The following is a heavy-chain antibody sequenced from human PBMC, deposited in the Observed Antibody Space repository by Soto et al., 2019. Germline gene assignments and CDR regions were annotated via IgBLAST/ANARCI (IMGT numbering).Heavy chain of an antibody. J-gene: IGHJ4*02. Sequence: EVQLVESGGGFVQPGGSLRLSCAASGFIFSNYWMNWVRQAPGKGLEWVASIKQDGSDKYYVDSVKGRFTISRDNSKNTLFLQMNSLRAEDTAVYYCARDRTTSPFDYWGQGTLVTVSS. V-gene: IGHV3-7*01. D-gene: IGHD2-2*01. CDR2: IKQDGSDK. CDR3: ARDRTTSPFDY. CDR1: GFIFSNYW.